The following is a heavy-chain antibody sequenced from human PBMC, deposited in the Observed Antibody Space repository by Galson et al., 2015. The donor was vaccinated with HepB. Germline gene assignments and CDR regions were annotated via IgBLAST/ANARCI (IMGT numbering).Heavy chain of an antibody. D-gene: IGHD4-23*01. Sequence: SVKVSCKASGGTFSSYAISWVRQAPGQGLEWMGGIIPIFGTANYAQKFQGRVTITADESTSTAYMELSSLRSEDTAVYYCARDLYGGNSNYWYFDLWGRGTLVTVSS. J-gene: IGHJ2*01. CDR3: ARDLYGGNSNYWYFDL. V-gene: IGHV1-69*13. CDR1: GGTFSSYA. CDR2: IIPIFGTA.